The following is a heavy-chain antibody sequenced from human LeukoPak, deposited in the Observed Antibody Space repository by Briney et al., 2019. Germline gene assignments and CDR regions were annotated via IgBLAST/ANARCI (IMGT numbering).Heavy chain of an antibody. D-gene: IGHD2-2*02. V-gene: IGHV3-23*01. CDR2: ISGSGGST. J-gene: IGHJ4*02. CDR1: GFTFSSYA. Sequence: GGSLRLSCAASGFTFSSYAMSWVRQAPGKGLEWVSAISGSGGSTYYADSVKGRFTISRDNSKNTLYLQMNSLRAEDTAVYYCAKVVVVPAAIGSQLDYWGQGTLVTVSS. CDR3: AKVVVVPAAIGSQLDY.